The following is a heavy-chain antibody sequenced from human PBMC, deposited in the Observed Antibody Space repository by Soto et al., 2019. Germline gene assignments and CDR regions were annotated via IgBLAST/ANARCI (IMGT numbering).Heavy chain of an antibody. CDR1: GGSFKSGSYS. V-gene: IGHV4-61*01. CDR2: VYHTGRT. CDR3: ARDFAYFDS. J-gene: IGHJ4*02. D-gene: IGHD3-3*01. Sequence: QVQLQESGPGLVKPSETLSLTCTVSGGSFKSGSYSWSWIRQPPGKGLEWIGYVYHTGRTSYNPYLKSRVSISMDTSKNQFSLNLVSVTAADTAVYFCARDFAYFDSWGQGTLVTVSS.